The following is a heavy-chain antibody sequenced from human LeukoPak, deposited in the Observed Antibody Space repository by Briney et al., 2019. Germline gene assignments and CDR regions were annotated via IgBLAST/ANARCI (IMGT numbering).Heavy chain of an antibody. CDR3: ARDGQLVLYYYYGMDV. J-gene: IGHJ6*02. CDR1: GYTFTSYG. V-gene: IGHV1-18*01. CDR2: ISAYNGNT. D-gene: IGHD6-13*01. Sequence: ASVKVSCKASGYTFTSYGISWVRQAPGQGLEWMGWISAYNGNTNYAQKLQGRVTMTTDTSTSTAYMELRSLRSDDTAMYYCARDGQLVLYYYYGMDVWGQGTTVTVSS.